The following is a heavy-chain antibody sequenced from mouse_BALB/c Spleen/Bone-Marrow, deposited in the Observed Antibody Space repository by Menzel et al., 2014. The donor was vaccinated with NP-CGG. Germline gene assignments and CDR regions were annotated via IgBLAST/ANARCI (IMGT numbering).Heavy chain of an antibody. Sequence: LVKTGASVEISCKASGYSFTGYYMHWVKRSHGKSLEWIGYISCYNGATSYNQKFKGKATFTVDTSSSTAYMQFNSLTSEDSAVYYCARGDYGDWYFDVWDAGTTVTVSS. CDR1: GYSFTGYY. J-gene: IGHJ1*01. V-gene: IGHV1S34*01. CDR2: ISCYNGAT. D-gene: IGHD2-4*01. CDR3: ARGDYGDWYFDV.